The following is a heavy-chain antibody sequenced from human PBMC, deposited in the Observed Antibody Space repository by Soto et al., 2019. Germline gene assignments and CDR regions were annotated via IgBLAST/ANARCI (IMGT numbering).Heavy chain of an antibody. CDR2: VNHSGST. D-gene: IGHD2-15*01. V-gene: IGHV4-34*01. J-gene: IGHJ4*02. CDR1: GDSLSGYY. CDR3: ARQLGYCSGINCDDRPR. Sequence: QVQLQQWGAGLLKPSETLSLTCAVYGDSLSGYYWSWIRQPPGKGLEWIGEVNHSGSTNYNPSLQSRVTISVDTSKNQFSLKLRSVTAADTAVYYCARQLGYCSGINCDDRPRWGQGIVVTVSS.